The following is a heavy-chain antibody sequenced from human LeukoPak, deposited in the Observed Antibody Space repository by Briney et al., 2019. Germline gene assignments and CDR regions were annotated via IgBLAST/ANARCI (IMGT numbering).Heavy chain of an antibody. V-gene: IGHV1-24*01. J-gene: IGHJ6*02. Sequence: ASVKVSCKVSGYTLTELSMHWVRQAPGKGLEWMGGFDPEDGETIYAQKFQGGVTMTEDTSTDTAYMELSSLRSEDTAVYYCATSLHDFWSGYYYYYYGMDVWGQGTTVTVSS. CDR3: ATSLHDFWSGYYYYYYGMDV. CDR1: GYTLTELS. CDR2: FDPEDGET. D-gene: IGHD3-3*01.